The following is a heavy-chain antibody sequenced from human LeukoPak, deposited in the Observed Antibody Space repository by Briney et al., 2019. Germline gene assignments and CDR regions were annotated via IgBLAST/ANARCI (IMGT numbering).Heavy chain of an antibody. CDR1: GFTFSNTW. V-gene: IGHV3-15*01. Sequence: GGSLRLSCAASGFTFSNTWMSWGRQAPGKGLEWVGRIKSKTDGGTTDYAAPVNGRFTISRDDSKNTLYLQMNSPKTEDTAVYYCTKDRTTPFDYWGQGTLVTVSS. D-gene: IGHD2/OR15-2a*01. J-gene: IGHJ4*02. CDR2: IKSKTDGGTT. CDR3: TKDRTTPFDY.